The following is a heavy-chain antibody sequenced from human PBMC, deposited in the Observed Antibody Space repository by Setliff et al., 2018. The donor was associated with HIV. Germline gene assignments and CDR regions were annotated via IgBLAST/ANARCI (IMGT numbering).Heavy chain of an antibody. CDR1: GGSISSSAYY. V-gene: IGHV4-39*01. D-gene: IGHD2-21*01. CDR2: IYYRGTT. CDR3: ARMWRWSGPESYYFDS. J-gene: IGHJ4*02. Sequence: SETLSLTCSVSGGSISSSAYYWGWIRQPPGKGLEWIGNIYYRGTTYYNPSLNSRVTISVDTSKNQYSVRLSSVTAADTAFYYCARMWRWSGPESYYFDSWGRGTLVTVSS.